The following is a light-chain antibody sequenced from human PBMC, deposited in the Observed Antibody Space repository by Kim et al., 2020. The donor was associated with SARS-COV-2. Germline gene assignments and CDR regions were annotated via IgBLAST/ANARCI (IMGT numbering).Light chain of an antibody. CDR2: LGS. Sequence: DIVVTQSPLSLPVTPGEPASISCRSSQSLLHSNGYNYLDWYLQKPGQSPQLLIYLGSNRASGVPDRFSGSGSGTDFTLKISRVEAEDVGVYYCMQALQARTFGQGTKLEI. CDR1: QSLLHSNGYNY. J-gene: IGKJ2*01. CDR3: MQALQART. V-gene: IGKV2-28*01.